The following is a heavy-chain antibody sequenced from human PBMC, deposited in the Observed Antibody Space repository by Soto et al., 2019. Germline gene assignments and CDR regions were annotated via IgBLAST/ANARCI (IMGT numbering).Heavy chain of an antibody. CDR2: INHSGST. CDR1: GGSFSGYY. CDR3: ARLRPIVATIRGYYYGMDV. J-gene: IGHJ6*02. D-gene: IGHD5-12*01. V-gene: IGHV4-34*01. Sequence: QVQLQQWGAGLLKPSETLSLTCAVYGGSFSGYYWSWIRQPPGKGLEWIGEINHSGSTNYNPSLKSRVPISVDTSKNQFSLKLSSVTAADTAVYYCARLRPIVATIRGYYYGMDVWGQGTTVTVSS.